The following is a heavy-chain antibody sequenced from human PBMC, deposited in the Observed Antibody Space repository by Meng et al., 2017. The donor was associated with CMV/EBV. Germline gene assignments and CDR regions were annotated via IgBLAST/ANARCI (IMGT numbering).Heavy chain of an antibody. CDR1: GFTFSSYG. D-gene: IGHD1-7*01. CDR2: IRYDGSNK. V-gene: IGHV3-30*02. CDR3: AKDRPRLMYNWNYSEGTPYGMDV. J-gene: IGHJ6*02. Sequence: GESLKISCAASGFTFSSYGMHWVRQAPGKGLEWVAFIRYDGSNKYYADSVKGRFTISRDNSKNTLYLQMNSLRAEDTAVYYCAKDRPRLMYNWNYSEGTPYGMDVWGQGTTVTVSS.